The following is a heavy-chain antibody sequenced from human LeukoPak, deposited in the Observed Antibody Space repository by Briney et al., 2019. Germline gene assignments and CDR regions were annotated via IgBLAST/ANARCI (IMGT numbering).Heavy chain of an antibody. CDR1: GFTFSDHY. V-gene: IGHV3-72*01. CDR3: APSGSRGLGY. J-gene: IGHJ4*02. D-gene: IGHD3-10*01. CDR2: TRNKANSYTT. Sequence: PGGSLRLSCAASGFTFSDHYMDWVRQAPGKGLEWVGRTRNKANSYTTEYAASVKGRFTISRDDSKNSLYQQMNSLKTEDTAVYYCAPSGSRGLGYWGQGTLVTVSS.